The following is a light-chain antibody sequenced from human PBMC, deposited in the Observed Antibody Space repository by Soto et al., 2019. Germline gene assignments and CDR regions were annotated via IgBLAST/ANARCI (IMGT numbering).Light chain of an antibody. CDR1: QSVSSN. Sequence: EIVMTQSPATLSVSPGERAALSCRASQSVSSNLAWYQQKPGQAPRLLIYGASIRATGIPDRFSGSGSGTDFTLTISRLEPEDIAVYYCQQRSNWRVTFGGGTKVDIK. V-gene: IGKV3D-20*02. CDR2: GAS. CDR3: QQRSNWRVT. J-gene: IGKJ4*01.